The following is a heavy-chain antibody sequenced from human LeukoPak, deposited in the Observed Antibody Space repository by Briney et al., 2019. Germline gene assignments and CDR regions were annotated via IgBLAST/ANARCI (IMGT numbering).Heavy chain of an antibody. J-gene: IGHJ4*02. CDR1: GYAFTSYY. D-gene: IGHD6-13*01. CDR3: ARDPSGIVAAGTFDY. CDR2: IKPSGGTT. Sequence: ASVKVSCKASGYAFTSYYMHWVRQAPGQGLEWMAIIKPSGGTTIYAQKFQGRVTMTRDMSTSTVYMELSSLRSEDTAVYYCARDPSGIVAAGTFDYWGQGTLVTVSS. V-gene: IGHV1-46*01.